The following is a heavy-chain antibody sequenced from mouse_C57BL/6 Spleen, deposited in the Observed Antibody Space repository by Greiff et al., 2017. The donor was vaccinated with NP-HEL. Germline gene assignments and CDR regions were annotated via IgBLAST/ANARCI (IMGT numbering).Heavy chain of an antibody. Sequence: EVQLQQSGPELVKPGASVKIPCKASGYTFTDYNMDWVKQSHGKSLEWIGDINPNNGGTIYNQKFKGKATLTVDKSSSTAYMELRSLTSEDTAVYYCARSGGYDYDGSFAYWGQGTLVTVSA. CDR1: GYTFTDYN. CDR2: INPNNGGT. CDR3: ARSGGYDYDGSFAY. D-gene: IGHD2-4*01. V-gene: IGHV1-18*01. J-gene: IGHJ3*01.